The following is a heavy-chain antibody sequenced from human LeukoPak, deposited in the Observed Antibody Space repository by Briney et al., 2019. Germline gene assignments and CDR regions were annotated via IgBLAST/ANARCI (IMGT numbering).Heavy chain of an antibody. J-gene: IGHJ4*02. CDR3: AREIAAPLLGFDY. D-gene: IGHD6-13*01. Sequence: PGGSLRLSCAASGFTFSSYAMHWVRQAPGKGLEWVAVISYDGSNKYYADSVKGRFTISRDNSKNTLYLQMNSLRAEDTAVYYCAREIAAPLLGFDYWGQGTPVTVSS. V-gene: IGHV3-30-3*01. CDR1: GFTFSSYA. CDR2: ISYDGSNK.